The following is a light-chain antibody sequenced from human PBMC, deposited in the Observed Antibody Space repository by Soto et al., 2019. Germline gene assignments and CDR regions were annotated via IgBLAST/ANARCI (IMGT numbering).Light chain of an antibody. Sequence: QSALTQPPSASGTPGQRVTISCSGDISNIGTNSVHWYQHLPGTAPKLVIYADSQRPSGVPDRFSGSKSGTSASLAISGLQSEDDADYLCAAWDDNLNGPVFGTGTKVTVL. CDR1: ISNIGTNS. V-gene: IGLV1-44*01. J-gene: IGLJ1*01. CDR3: AAWDDNLNGPV. CDR2: ADS.